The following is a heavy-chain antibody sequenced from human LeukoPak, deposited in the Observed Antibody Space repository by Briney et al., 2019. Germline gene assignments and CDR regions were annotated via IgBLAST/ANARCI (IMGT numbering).Heavy chain of an antibody. J-gene: IGHJ6*03. CDR3: ARDLTPSIAAHTKGAYYYMDV. CDR1: GGTFSSYA. CDR2: IIPIFGTA. D-gene: IGHD6-6*01. Sequence: SVKVSCKASGGTFSSYAISWVRQAPGQGLEWMGGIIPIFGTANYAQKFQGRVTITTDESTSTAYMELSSLRSEDTAVYYCARDLTPSIAAHTKGAYYYMDVWGKGTTVTLSS. V-gene: IGHV1-69*05.